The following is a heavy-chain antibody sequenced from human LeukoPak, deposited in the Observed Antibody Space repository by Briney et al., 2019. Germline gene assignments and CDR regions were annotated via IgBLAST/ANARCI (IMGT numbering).Heavy chain of an antibody. J-gene: IGHJ3*02. Sequence: GESLKISCQASGYSFTTYWIAWVRQLPGKGLEWMGIIYPGDSDTRYSPSFQGQVTISADKSISTAYLQWTSLKASDTAMYYCARRVSDYSSSWSGAFDIWGQGTMVTVSS. V-gene: IGHV5-51*01. CDR3: ARRVSDYSSSWSGAFDI. D-gene: IGHD6-13*01. CDR1: GYSFTTYW. CDR2: IYPGDSDT.